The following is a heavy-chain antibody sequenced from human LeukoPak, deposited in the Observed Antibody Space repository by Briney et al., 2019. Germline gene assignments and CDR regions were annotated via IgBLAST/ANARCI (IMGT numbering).Heavy chain of an antibody. CDR2: INPNSGGT. D-gene: IGHD3-3*01. CDR1: GYTFTGYY. V-gene: IGHV1-2*02. CDR3: ARDRPIFGVVITYNWFDP. J-gene: IGHJ5*02. Sequence: ASVKVSCKASGYTFTGYYMHWVRQAPGQGLEWMGWINPNSGGTNYAQKFQGRVTMTRDTSISTAYRELRRLRSDDTAVYYCARDRPIFGVVITYNWFDPWGQGTLVTVSS.